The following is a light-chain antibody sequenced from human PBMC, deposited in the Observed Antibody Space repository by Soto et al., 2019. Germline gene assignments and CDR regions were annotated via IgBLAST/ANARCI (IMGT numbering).Light chain of an antibody. CDR1: QNIRSR. Sequence: DFQMTQSPSTLSASVGDRVTITCRASQNIRSRLAWFQQKPGKSPKLLIYDASSLESGVPQRFSGSGAGTEFTLTISSLQTDDFSTYYCQQVNNYTLTFGEGTKVDIK. CDR3: QQVNNYTLT. J-gene: IGKJ4*01. CDR2: DAS. V-gene: IGKV1-5*01.